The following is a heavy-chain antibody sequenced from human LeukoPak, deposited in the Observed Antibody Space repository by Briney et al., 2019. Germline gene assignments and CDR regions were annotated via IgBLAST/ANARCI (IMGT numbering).Heavy chain of an antibody. V-gene: IGHV3-66*01. Sequence: GGSLRLSCAASGFTFSSYAMSWVRQAPGKGLEWVSVIYSPGSTYYADSVRGRFTISRDKSSNTLYLQMNSLRAEDTAVYYCASDQGSSSGVFDYWGQGTLVTVSS. D-gene: IGHD6-6*01. CDR1: GFTFSSYA. CDR3: ASDQGSSSGVFDY. CDR2: IYSPGST. J-gene: IGHJ4*02.